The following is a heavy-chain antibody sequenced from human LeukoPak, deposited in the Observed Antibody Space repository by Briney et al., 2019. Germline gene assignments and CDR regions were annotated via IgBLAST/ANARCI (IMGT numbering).Heavy chain of an antibody. D-gene: IGHD3-22*01. CDR1: GFTFSSYS. CDR2: ISSSSSYI. V-gene: IGHV3-21*01. J-gene: IGHJ4*02. CDR3: AKSAVLYYYDSSGRLPHFDY. Sequence: PGGSLRLSCAASGFTFSSYSMNWVRQAPGKGLEWVSSISSSSSYIYYADSVKGRFTISRDNAKNSLYLQMNSLRAEDTAVYYCAKSAVLYYYDSSGRLPHFDYWGQGTLVTVSS.